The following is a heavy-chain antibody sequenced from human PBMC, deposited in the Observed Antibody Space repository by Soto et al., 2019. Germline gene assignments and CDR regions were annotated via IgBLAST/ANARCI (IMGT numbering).Heavy chain of an antibody. CDR3: ARGAALLDY. J-gene: IGHJ4*02. CDR2: IDYSEST. V-gene: IGHV4-61*01. D-gene: IGHD6-13*01. Sequence: SETLSLTCTVSGGSVSSGSYYWSWIRQPPGKGLEWIGYIDYSESTNYNPSLKSRVTISVDTSKNQFSLKLSSVTAADTAVYYCARGAALLDYWGQGTLVTVSS. CDR1: GGSVSSGSYY.